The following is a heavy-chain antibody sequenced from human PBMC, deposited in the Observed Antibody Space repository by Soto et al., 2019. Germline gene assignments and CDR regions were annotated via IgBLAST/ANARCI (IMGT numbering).Heavy chain of an antibody. CDR1: GGTFSSYA. CDR3: ARHGGGDYYDSSGYYSFDY. D-gene: IGHD3-22*01. V-gene: IGHV1-69*13. Sequence: ASVEVSCKASGGTFSSYAISWVRQAPGQGLEWMGGIIPIFGTANYAQKFQGRVTITADESTSTAYMELSSLRSEDTAVYYCARHGGGDYYDSSGYYSFDYWGQGTLVTVSS. CDR2: IIPIFGTA. J-gene: IGHJ4*02.